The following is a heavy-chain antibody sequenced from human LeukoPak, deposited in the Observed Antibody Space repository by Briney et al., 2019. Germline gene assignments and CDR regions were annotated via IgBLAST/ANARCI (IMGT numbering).Heavy chain of an antibody. CDR3: ASYDSSGYYSGLIDY. V-gene: IGHV3-23*01. J-gene: IGHJ4*02. CDR2: ISGSGGST. Sequence: GGSLRLSCAASGFTFSSYAMSWVRQAPGKGLEWVSTISGSGGSTYYADSVKGRFTISRDNSKNTLYLQMNSLRAEDTAVYYCASYDSSGYYSGLIDYWGQGTLVTVSS. CDR1: GFTFSSYA. D-gene: IGHD3-22*01.